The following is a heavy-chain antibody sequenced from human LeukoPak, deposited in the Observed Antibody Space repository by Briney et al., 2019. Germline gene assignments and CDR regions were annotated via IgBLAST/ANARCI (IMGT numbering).Heavy chain of an antibody. CDR2: ISSSSSYI. D-gene: IGHD6-13*01. CDR3: ARDGIAAAAYWAYYYYGMDV. J-gene: IGHJ6*02. V-gene: IGHV3-21*01. CDR1: GFTFSSYA. Sequence: GGSLRLSCAASGFTFSSYAMSWVRQAPGKGLEWVSSISSSSSYIYYADSVKGRFTISRDNAKNSLYLQMNSLRAEDTAVYYCARDGIAAAAYWAYYYYGMDVWGQGTTVTVSS.